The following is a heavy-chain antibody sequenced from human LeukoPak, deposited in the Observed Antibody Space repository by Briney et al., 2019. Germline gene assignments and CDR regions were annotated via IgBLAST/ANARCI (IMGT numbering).Heavy chain of an antibody. Sequence: SETLSLTCTASGGSISSYYWSWIRQPPGKGLEWIAYMDYSGSTFYNPSLKSRVSTSVDTSKNQFSLKVRSVTAADTAVYYCARHGGDYTFDYWGQGTLVTVSS. CDR1: GGSISSYY. V-gene: IGHV4-59*08. CDR3: ARHGGDYTFDY. D-gene: IGHD4-17*01. CDR2: MDYSGST. J-gene: IGHJ4*02.